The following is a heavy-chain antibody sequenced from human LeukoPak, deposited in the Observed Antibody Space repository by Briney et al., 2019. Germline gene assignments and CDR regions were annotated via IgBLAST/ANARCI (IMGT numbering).Heavy chain of an antibody. D-gene: IGHD2-15*01. CDR3: ARGGPEHCSGGSCYSVLGY. J-gene: IGHJ4*02. V-gene: IGHV1-2*02. CDR2: INPNSGGT. CDR1: GYTFTGYY. Sequence: ASVKVSCKASGYTFTGYYIHWVRQAPGQGLEWMGWINPNSGGTNYAQKFQGRVTMTRDTSISTAYMELSRLRSDDTAVYYCARGGPEHCSGGSCYSVLGYWGQGTLVTVSS.